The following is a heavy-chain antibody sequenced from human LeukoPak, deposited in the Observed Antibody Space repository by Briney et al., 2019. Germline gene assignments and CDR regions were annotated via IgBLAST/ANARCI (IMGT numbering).Heavy chain of an antibody. CDR2: INTNTGNP. V-gene: IGHV7-4-1*02. J-gene: IGHJ4*02. CDR1: RFDFRDYF. Sequence: ASVKVSCKASRFDFRDYFIHWVRQAPGQGLEWMGWINTNTGNPTYAQGFTGRFVFSLDTSVSTAYLQISSLKAEDTAVYYCARDGAKLDYWGQGTLVTVSS. CDR3: ARDGAKLDY.